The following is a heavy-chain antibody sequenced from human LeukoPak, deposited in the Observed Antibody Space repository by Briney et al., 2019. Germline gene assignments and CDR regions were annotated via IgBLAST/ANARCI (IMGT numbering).Heavy chain of an antibody. CDR1: GGSISSGDYY. Sequence: SQTLSLTCTVSGGSISSGDYYWSGIRLPPGKGLEWIGYIYYSGSTYYNPSLKSRVTISVDTSKNQFSLKLSSVTAADTAVYYCARGTRYYCGSGSYYYFDYWGQGTLVTVSS. CDR2: IYYSGST. D-gene: IGHD3-10*01. V-gene: IGHV4-30-4*01. CDR3: ARGTRYYCGSGSYYYFDY. J-gene: IGHJ4*02.